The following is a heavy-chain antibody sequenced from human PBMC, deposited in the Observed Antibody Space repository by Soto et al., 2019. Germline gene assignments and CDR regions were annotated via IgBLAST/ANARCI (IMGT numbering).Heavy chain of an antibody. Sequence: QVVLLQAGAEVKEPGSSVRVSCQVSGSTFNNFAFSWVRHAPGHGPEWMGGIVVISNTAEYSQRFQDRVNITADTSTNTLYMELGSLTVEDTAVYYCERAIKRWEVNYYFDFWGQGTRVTVSS. CDR2: IVVISNTA. J-gene: IGHJ4*02. CDR1: GSTFNNFA. D-gene: IGHD1-26*01. CDR3: ERAIKRWEVNYYFDF. V-gene: IGHV1-69*06.